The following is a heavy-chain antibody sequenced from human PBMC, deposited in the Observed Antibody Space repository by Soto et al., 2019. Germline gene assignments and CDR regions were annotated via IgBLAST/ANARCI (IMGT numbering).Heavy chain of an antibody. Sequence: EVQLVESGGGLVQPGRSLRLSCAASGFTFDDYAMHWVRQAPGKGLEWVSGISWNSGSIGYADSVKGRFTISRDNAKNSLYLQMNSLRAEDTALYYCAKDVGVVGAFDYWGQGTLVTVSS. D-gene: IGHD1-26*01. V-gene: IGHV3-9*01. CDR2: ISWNSGSI. J-gene: IGHJ4*02. CDR1: GFTFDDYA. CDR3: AKDVGVVGAFDY.